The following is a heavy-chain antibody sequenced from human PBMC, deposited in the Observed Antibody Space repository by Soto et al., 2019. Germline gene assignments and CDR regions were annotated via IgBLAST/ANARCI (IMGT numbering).Heavy chain of an antibody. D-gene: IGHD6-6*01. CDR1: GGSISSSSYY. Sequence: SETLSLTCTVSGGSISSSSYYWSWIRQPPGKGLEWIGYIYYSGSTNYNPSLKSRVTISVDTSKNQFSLKLSSVTAADTAVYYCARYKQLIYYYYMDVWGKGTTVTVSS. CDR3: ARYKQLIYYYYMDV. J-gene: IGHJ6*03. CDR2: IYYSGST. V-gene: IGHV4-61*01.